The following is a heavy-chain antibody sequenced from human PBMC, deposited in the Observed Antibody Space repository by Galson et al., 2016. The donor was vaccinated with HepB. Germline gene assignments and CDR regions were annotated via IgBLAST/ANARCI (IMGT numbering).Heavy chain of an antibody. D-gene: IGHD2/OR15-2a*01. J-gene: IGHJ3*02. Sequence: SLRLSCAASGFTFSSYGMYWVRQAPGKGLEWVAVISHDASDQYYRESVKGRFTISSDNSKNTLYLQLNSLRDEDTAVYYCTKIVEYESHWPDASDIWGQGTMVTVSS. V-gene: IGHV3-30*18. CDR1: GFTFSSYG. CDR3: TKIVEYESHWPDASDI. CDR2: ISHDASDQ.